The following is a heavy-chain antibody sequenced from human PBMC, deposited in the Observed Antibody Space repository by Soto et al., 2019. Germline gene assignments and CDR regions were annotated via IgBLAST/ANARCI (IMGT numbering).Heavy chain of an antibody. CDR1: GFTFSSYA. CDR2: ISGSGGST. J-gene: IGHJ4*02. CDR3: AKDHRDSSGYYFDY. D-gene: IGHD3-22*01. V-gene: IGHV3-23*01. Sequence: GESLKISCAASGFTFSSYAMSWVRQAPGKGLEWVSAISGSGGSTYYADSVKGRFTISRDNSKNTLYLQMNSLRAEDTAVYYCAKDHRDSSGYYFDYWGQGTLVTVSS.